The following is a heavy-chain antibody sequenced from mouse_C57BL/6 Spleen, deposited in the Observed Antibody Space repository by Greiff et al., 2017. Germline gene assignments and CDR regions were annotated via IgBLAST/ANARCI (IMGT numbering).Heavy chain of an antibody. D-gene: IGHD4-1*01. CDR1: GYTFTDYN. Sequence: EVQRVESGPELVKPGASVKIPCKASGYTFTDYNMDWVKQSHGKSLEWIGDINPNNGGTIYNQKFKGKATLTVDKSSSTAYMELRSLTSEDTAVYYCARELGRGYFDVWGTGTTVTVSS. CDR3: ARELGRGYFDV. J-gene: IGHJ1*03. CDR2: INPNNGGT. V-gene: IGHV1-18*01.